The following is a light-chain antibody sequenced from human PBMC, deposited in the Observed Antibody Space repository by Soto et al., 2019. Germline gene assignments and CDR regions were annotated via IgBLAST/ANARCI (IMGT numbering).Light chain of an antibody. CDR2: DAS. J-gene: IGKJ4*01. CDR3: QQYAL. Sequence: DIQMTQSPSSLSASVGDRVTITCQASQDISNYLNWYQQKPGKAPKLLIYDASNLETGVPSRFSGSGSGTDFTFTISSLQPEDIATYSCQQYALFGGGTKVEIK. V-gene: IGKV1-33*01. CDR1: QDISNY.